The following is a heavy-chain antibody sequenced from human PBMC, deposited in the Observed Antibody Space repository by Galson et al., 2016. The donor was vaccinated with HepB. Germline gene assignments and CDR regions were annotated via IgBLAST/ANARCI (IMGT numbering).Heavy chain of an antibody. CDR1: GFTFSSYA. V-gene: IGHV3-48*02. J-gene: IGHJ4*02. CDR3: ARVDEGYYYLIDY. CDR2: IGSRSSPI. Sequence: SLRLSCAASGFTFSSYALNWVRQAPGKGLEWVSYIGSRSSPIHYADSVKGRFTISRDNAKNSLYLQMNSLRDEDTAGYYCARVDEGYYYLIDYWGQGTLVTVSS. D-gene: IGHD3-22*01.